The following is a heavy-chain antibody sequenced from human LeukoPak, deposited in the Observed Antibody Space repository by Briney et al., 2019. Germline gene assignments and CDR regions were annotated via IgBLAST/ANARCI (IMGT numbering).Heavy chain of an antibody. D-gene: IGHD5-24*01. J-gene: IGHJ4*02. Sequence: SETLSLTCTVSGGSISSYYWSWIRQPPGKGLEWIGYIYYSGSTKYNPSLKSRVTISVDTSKNQFSLKLSSVTAADTAVYYCASQGWLQLQPFDYWGQGTRVTVSS. CDR2: IYYSGST. V-gene: IGHV4-59*01. CDR3: ASQGWLQLQPFDY. CDR1: GGSISSYY.